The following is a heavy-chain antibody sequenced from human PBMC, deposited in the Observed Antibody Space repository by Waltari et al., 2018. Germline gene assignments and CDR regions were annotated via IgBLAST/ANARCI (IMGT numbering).Heavy chain of an antibody. V-gene: IGHV3-48*03. CDR2: ISSSGGSI. J-gene: IGHJ6*03. D-gene: IGHD1-26*01. CDR1: GFTFSCYE. CDR3: ARVTKSYRPGKYYYYMDV. Sequence: EVQLVESGGGLVQPGGSLRLSCAASGFTFSCYELNCVRLAPVKWLEWVSYISSSGGSIHYVDSVKGRFTISRDDAKNSLYLQMSSLRAEDTAVYYCARVTKSYRPGKYYYYMDVWGKGTTVTVSS.